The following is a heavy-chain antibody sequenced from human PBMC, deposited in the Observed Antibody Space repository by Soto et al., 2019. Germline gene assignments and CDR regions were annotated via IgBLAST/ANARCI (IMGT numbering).Heavy chain of an antibody. CDR2: VSAYNGNT. D-gene: IGHD6-13*01. V-gene: IGHV1-18*01. J-gene: IGHJ4*02. CDR3: ARVHQALSAAGTVDY. CDR1: GYTFTSYG. Sequence: QVQLVQSGAEVKKPGASVKVSCKASGYTFTSYGISWVRQAPGQGLEWMGWVSAYNGNTNYAQNLQGTVTMTTDPSTSTGYMARRSLRLDDTTLHYCARVHQALSAAGTVDYWVQGTLITVSS.